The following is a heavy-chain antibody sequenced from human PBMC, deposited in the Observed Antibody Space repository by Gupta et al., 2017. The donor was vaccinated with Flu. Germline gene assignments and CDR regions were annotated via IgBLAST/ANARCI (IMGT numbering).Heavy chain of an antibody. CDR1: GGSFSGYY. Sequence: QVQLQQWGAGLLKPSETLSLTCAVYGGSFSGYYWSWIRQPPGKGLEWIGEINHSGSTNYNPSLKSRVTISVDTSKNQFSLKLSSVTAADTAVYYCARGLRESGGSYGFRYFDYWGQGTLVTVSS. CDR2: INHSGST. V-gene: IGHV4-34*01. CDR3: ARGLRESGGSYGFRYFDY. D-gene: IGHD1-26*01. J-gene: IGHJ4*02.